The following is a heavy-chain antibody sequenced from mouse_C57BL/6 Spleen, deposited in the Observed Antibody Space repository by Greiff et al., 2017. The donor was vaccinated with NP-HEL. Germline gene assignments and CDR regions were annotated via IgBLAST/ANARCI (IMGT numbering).Heavy chain of an antibody. V-gene: IGHV1-7*01. J-gene: IGHJ1*03. CDR1: GYTFTSYW. Sequence: QVQLQQSGAELAKPGASVKLSCKASGYTFTSYWMHWVKQRPGQGLEWIGYINPSSGYTKYNQKFKDKATLTADKSSSTAYMQLRSLTYEDSAVYYCARWVIITTVVATHWYFDVWGTGTTVTVSS. CDR3: ARWVIITTVVATHWYFDV. CDR2: INPSSGYT. D-gene: IGHD1-1*01.